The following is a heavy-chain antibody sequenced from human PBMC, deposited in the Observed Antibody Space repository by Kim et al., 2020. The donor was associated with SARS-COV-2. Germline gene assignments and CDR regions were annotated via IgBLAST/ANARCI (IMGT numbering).Heavy chain of an antibody. CDR1: GFTFNSYW. CDR3: ARGSAPHNYYGLGV. CDR2: IRYDASEK. J-gene: IGHJ6*02. D-gene: IGHD1-26*01. V-gene: IGHV3-7*04. Sequence: GGSLRLSCAASGFTFNSYWMTWVRQAPGKGLEWVANIRYDASEKYYVDSVRGRFTISRDNAKNSLYLQMNSLRAEDTAVYYYARGSAPHNYYGLGVWGQGTTVTVSS.